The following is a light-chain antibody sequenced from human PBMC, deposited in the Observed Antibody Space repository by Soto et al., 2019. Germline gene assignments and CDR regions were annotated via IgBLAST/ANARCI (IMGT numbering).Light chain of an antibody. CDR2: GAS. CDR3: QQGVSFPWT. J-gene: IGKJ1*01. V-gene: IGKV1-12*01. Sequence: DIQLTQSPSSVSASVGDRVTITCRASQGINSFLAWYQQKPGRVPNVMIYGASNLQNGVPSRFSGSGSGTEFTLTISSLQPEDFATYYXQQGVSFPWTFGPGTKVEI. CDR1: QGINSF.